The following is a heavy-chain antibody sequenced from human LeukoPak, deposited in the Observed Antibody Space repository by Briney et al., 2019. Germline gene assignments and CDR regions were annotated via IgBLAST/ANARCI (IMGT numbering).Heavy chain of an antibody. CDR3: AKDIRDAVTAIQADYYYYYGMDV. J-gene: IGHJ6*02. D-gene: IGHD2-21*02. CDR2: IRYDGSNK. V-gene: IGHV3-30*02. CDR1: GFTFSSYG. Sequence: GGSLRLSCAASGFTFSSYGMHWVRQAPGKGLEWVAFIRYDGSNKYYADSVKGRFTISRDNSKNTLYLQMNSLRAEDTAVYYCAKDIRDAVTAIQADYYYYYGMDVWGQGTTVTVSS.